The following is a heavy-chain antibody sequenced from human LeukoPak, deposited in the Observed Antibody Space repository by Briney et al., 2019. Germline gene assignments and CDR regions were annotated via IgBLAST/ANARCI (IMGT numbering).Heavy chain of an antibody. CDR2: IYPRDGST. J-gene: IGHJ4*02. V-gene: IGHV1-46*01. Sequence: GASVKVSCKASGGTFSSYAISWVRQASGQGLEWMGMIYPRDGSTSYAQKFQGRVTVTRDTSTSTVHMELSGLRSEDTAVYYCARDQEGFDYWGQGTLVTVSS. CDR1: GGTFSSYA. CDR3: ARDQEGFDY.